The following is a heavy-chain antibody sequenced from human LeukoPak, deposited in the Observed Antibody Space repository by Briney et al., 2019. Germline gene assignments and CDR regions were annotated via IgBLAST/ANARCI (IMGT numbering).Heavy chain of an antibody. CDR1: GGSISSYY. J-gene: IGHJ6*03. CDR2: IHVSGGT. CDR3: AKGTSTVVTPNYYYYYSMDV. V-gene: IGHV4-4*09. Sequence: SETLSLTCTVSGGSISSYYWTWIRQSPGKGLEWIGYIHVSGGTSYDPSLKSRVTISIDTSKNQFSLKLSSVTAADTAVYYCAKGTSTVVTPNYYYYYSMDVWGKGTTVTVSS. D-gene: IGHD4-23*01.